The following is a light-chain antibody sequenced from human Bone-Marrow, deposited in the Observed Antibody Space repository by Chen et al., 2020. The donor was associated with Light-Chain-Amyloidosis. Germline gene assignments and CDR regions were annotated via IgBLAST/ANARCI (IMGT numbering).Light chain of an antibody. CDR2: EVS. CDR1: SSDGGGYNY. CDR3: SSFTSRSTRV. V-gene: IGLV2-14*01. J-gene: IGLJ3*02. Sequence: QSARTQPASVSGSPGQSITISCTGTSSDGGGYNYVSWYQHHPGEAPKPMIYEVSNRPAGVSNRFSGSKSGNTASLTISGLQAEDEADYYCSSFTSRSTRVFGGGTKLTVL.